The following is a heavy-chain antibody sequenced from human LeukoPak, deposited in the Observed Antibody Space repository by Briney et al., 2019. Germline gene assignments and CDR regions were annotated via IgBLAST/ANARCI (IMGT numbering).Heavy chain of an antibody. V-gene: IGHV3-21*01. J-gene: IGHJ5*02. CDR1: GFTFSSLW. CDR3: ARDAGLRNWFDP. Sequence: GGSLRLSCAASGFTFSSLWMHWVRQAPGKGLEWVSSISSSSSYIYYADSVKGRFTISRDNAKNSLYLQMNSLRAEDTAVYYCARDAGLRNWFDPWGQGTLVTVSS. CDR2: ISSSSSYI. D-gene: IGHD5-18*01.